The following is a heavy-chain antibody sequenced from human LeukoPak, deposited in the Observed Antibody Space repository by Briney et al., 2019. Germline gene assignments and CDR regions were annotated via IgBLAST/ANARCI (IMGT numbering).Heavy chain of an antibody. CDR2: INHSGST. V-gene: IGHV4-34*01. Sequence: SETLSLTCAIYGGSFSGYYWSWIRQPPGKGLEWIGEINHSGSTNYNPSLKSRVTISVDTSKNQFSLKLSSVTAADTAVYYCARLAKWPGIFGVGTGFDYWGQGTLVTVSS. CDR3: ARLAKWPGIFGVGTGFDY. D-gene: IGHD3-3*01. CDR1: GGSFSGYY. J-gene: IGHJ4*02.